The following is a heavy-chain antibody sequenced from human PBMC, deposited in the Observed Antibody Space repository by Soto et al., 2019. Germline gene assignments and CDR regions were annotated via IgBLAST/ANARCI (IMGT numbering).Heavy chain of an antibody. Sequence: ASVKVSCKASGYTFTSYYMHWVRQAPGQGLEWMGIINPSGGSTSYAQKFQGRVTMTRDTSTSTVYMELSSLRAEDTAVYYCAKVLPGIAVAGPLDYWGQGTLVTVSS. V-gene: IGHV1-46*01. CDR1: GYTFTSYY. J-gene: IGHJ4*02. CDR2: INPSGGST. D-gene: IGHD6-19*01. CDR3: AKVLPGIAVAGPLDY.